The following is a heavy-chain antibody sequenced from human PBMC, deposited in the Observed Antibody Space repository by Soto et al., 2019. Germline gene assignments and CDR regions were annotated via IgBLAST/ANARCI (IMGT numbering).Heavy chain of an antibody. CDR2: IYYSGST. CDR3: ARGPRSSWFDP. J-gene: IGHJ5*02. CDR1: GGSISSYY. Sequence: PSETLSLTCTVSGGSISSYYWSWIRQPPGKGLEWIGYIYYSGSTNYNPSLKSRVTISVDTSKNQFSLKLSSVTAADTAVYYCARGPRSSWFDPWGQGTLVTVSS. V-gene: IGHV4-59*01. D-gene: IGHD4-17*01.